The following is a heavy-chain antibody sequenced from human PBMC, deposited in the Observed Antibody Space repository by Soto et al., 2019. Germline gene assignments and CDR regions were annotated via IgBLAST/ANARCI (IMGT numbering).Heavy chain of an antibody. Sequence: EVQLLESGGGLVQPGGSLRLSCAASGFTFISYGMTWVRQAPGKGLEWVSFSSATGAGTYYADSISRDNSKNTLYLQMTSLRADDTAVYYCAKDRRAGGNYGFYSDFWGQGALVIVSS. CDR3: AKDRRAGGNYGFYSDF. V-gene: IGHV3-23*01. D-gene: IGHD3-16*01. CDR2: SSATGAGT. CDR1: GFTFISYG. J-gene: IGHJ4*02.